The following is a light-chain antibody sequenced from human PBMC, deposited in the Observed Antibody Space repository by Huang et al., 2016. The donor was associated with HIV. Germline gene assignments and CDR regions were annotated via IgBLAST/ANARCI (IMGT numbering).Light chain of an antibody. CDR1: QSLLHSNGYNY. CDR3: MQALQTPT. J-gene: IGKJ1*01. CDR2: LAS. Sequence: DIVMTQSPLSLPVTPGEPASISCRSSQSLLHSNGYNYLDWYLQKPGQSPQLLIYLASNRASGVPDRFNCSGSGTDFTLKIGRVAAEDVGVYYCMQALQTPTFGQGTKVDIK. V-gene: IGKV2-28*01.